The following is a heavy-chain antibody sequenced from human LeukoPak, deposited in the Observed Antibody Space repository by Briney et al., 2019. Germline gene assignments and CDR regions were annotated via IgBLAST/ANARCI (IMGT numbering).Heavy chain of an antibody. D-gene: IGHD5-18*01. J-gene: IGHJ4*02. CDR1: GFTFSDYY. CDR3: ASSGYSYGPAAYYFDY. V-gene: IGHV3-11*04. CDR2: ISGSGSTI. Sequence: GGSLRLSCAASGFTFSDYYMSWVRQAPGKGLEWVSYISGSGSTIYYGDSVKGRFSISRDNAKNSLYLQMNSLRAEDTAVYYCASSGYSYGPAAYYFDYWGQGTLVTVSS.